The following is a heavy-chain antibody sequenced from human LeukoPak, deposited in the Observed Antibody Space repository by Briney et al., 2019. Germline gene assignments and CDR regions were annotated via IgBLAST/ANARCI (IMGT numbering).Heavy chain of an antibody. CDR3: ARGGQGDGYSADEAFDI. V-gene: IGHV6-1*01. CDR2: TCYRSKWYN. D-gene: IGHD5-24*01. J-gene: IGHJ3*02. CDR1: GDIVSSNSAA. Sequence: SQTLSLTCAISGDIVSSNSAAWNWIRQSPSRGLEWLGRTCYRSKWYNDYARSVKSRITINADTSKNQFSLQVNSVTPEDTAVYYCARGGQGDGYSADEAFDIWGQGTMVTVSS.